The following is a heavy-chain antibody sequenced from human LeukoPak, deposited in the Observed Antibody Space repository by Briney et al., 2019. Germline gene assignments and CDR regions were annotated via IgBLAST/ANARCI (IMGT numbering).Heavy chain of an antibody. Sequence: GGSLRLSCAASGFTFRSYDVHWVRRAPGKGLEWVSAIDTAGETYYAGSVKGRFTISRENAKNSLYLQMNSLRAGDTAVYYCARSYDSSGYYLLYDYWGQGTLVTVSS. CDR1: GFTFRSYD. V-gene: IGHV3-13*04. J-gene: IGHJ4*02. D-gene: IGHD3-22*01. CDR2: IDTAGET. CDR3: ARSYDSSGYYLLYDY.